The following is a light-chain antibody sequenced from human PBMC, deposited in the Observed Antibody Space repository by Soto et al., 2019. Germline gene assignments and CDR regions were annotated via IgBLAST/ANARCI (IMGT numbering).Light chain of an antibody. CDR3: RSYTSRSTGV. J-gene: IGLJ1*01. CDR2: EVG. CDR1: SSDVGTYNY. Sequence: QSALTQPASVSGSPGQSITISCTGTSSDVGTYNYVSWYQQHPGKAPKLMIYEVGNRPSGVSNRFSGSKSGNTASLTISGLQAEDEADYYCRSYTSRSTGVFGTGTKVTVL. V-gene: IGLV2-14*01.